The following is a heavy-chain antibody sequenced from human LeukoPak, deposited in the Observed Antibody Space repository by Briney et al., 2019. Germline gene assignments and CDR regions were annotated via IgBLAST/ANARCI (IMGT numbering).Heavy chain of an antibody. CDR2: IYSGGST. Sequence: GGSLRLSCAASGFTVSRSYMSWVRQAPGRGLEWVSVIYSGGSTYYADSVKGRFTISRDNSKNTLYLQMNSLRAEDTAVYYCARFGGLNYCDIDCWGQGTLVTVSS. D-gene: IGHD3-10*01. CDR1: GFTVSRSY. CDR3: ARFGGLNYCDIDC. J-gene: IGHJ4*02. V-gene: IGHV3-66*01.